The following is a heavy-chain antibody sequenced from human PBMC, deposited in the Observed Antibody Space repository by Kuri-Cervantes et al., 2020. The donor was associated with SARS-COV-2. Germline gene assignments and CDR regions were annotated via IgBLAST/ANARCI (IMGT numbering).Heavy chain of an antibody. CDR2: ISSSSSYI. D-gene: IGHD1-26*01. V-gene: IGHV3-21*01. CDR1: GFTFSSYS. Sequence: GGSLRLSCAASGFTFSSYSMNWVRQAPGKGLEWVSSISSSSSYIYYADSVKGRFTISRDNAKNSLYLQMNSLRAEDTAVYYCARGGRVGATTAGNWFDPWGQGTLVTVSS. CDR3: ARGGRVGATTAGNWFDP. J-gene: IGHJ5*02.